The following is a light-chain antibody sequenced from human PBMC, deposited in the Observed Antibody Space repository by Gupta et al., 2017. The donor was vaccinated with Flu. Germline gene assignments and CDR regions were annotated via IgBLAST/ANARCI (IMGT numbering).Light chain of an antibody. CDR3: QSYDSSLNGVV. CDR1: SSNIGADYD. V-gene: IGLV1-40*03. J-gene: IGLJ2*01. CDR2: GNS. Sequence: ICCTGSSSNIGADYDVIWYQQLPGTAPKLLSYGNSARPSGVPDLFSGSKSGASASLAIFGLQAEDEADYYCQSYDSSLNGVVFGGGTKLTGL.